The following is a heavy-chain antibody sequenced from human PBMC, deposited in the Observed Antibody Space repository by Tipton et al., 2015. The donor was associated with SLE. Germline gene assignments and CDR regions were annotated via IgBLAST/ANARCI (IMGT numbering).Heavy chain of an antibody. CDR2: IYHSGST. Sequence: LRLSCAVSGYSISSGYYWGWIRQPPGKGLEWIGSIYHSGSTYYNPSLKSRVTISVDTSKNQFSLKLSSVTAADTAVYYCARRPYDFWSGYPSAYFHHWGQGTLVTVSS. V-gene: IGHV4-38-2*01. J-gene: IGHJ1*01. D-gene: IGHD3-3*01. CDR1: GYSISSGYY. CDR3: ARRPYDFWSGYPSAYFHH.